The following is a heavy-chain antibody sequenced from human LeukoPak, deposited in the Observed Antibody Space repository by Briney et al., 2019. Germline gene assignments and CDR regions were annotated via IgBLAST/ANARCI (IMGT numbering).Heavy chain of an antibody. CDR1: GFTFSSYA. J-gene: IGHJ5*02. V-gene: IGHV3-23*01. D-gene: IGHD2-15*01. Sequence: PGGSLRLSCAASGFTFSSYAMSWVRQAPGKGLEWVSGISGSGGSTYYADSVKGRFTISRDNSKNTLFLQMNSLRAEDTAVYYCARPQWSGGGWGWFDPWGQGTLVTVSS. CDR2: ISGSGGST. CDR3: ARPQWSGGGWGWFDP.